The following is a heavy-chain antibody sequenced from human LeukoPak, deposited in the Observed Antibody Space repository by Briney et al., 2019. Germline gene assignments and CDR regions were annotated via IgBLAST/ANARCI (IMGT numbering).Heavy chain of an antibody. CDR1: GFTFSSYG. D-gene: IGHD3-10*01. J-gene: IGHJ6*02. V-gene: IGHV3-33*01. CDR3: ASYGDYGMDV. CDR2: IWYDGSNK. Sequence: AGGSLRLSCAASGFTFSSYGMHWVRQAPGKGLEWVALIWYDGSNKYYADSVKGRLTISRDNSKNTLYLQMNSLRVEDTAVYYCASYGDYGMDVWGQGTTVTVSS.